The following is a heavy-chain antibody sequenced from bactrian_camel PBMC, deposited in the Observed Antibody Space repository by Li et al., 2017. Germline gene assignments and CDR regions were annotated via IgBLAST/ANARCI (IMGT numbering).Heavy chain of an antibody. J-gene: IGHJ6*01. D-gene: IGHD6*01. CDR1: GFTLSSYR. CDR3: AAIADPSSRWTCPKRAEAEFGY. V-gene: IGHV3S25*01. Sequence: QLVESGGGLVQPGGSLRLSCAASGFTLSSYRTYWVRQAPGKGLEWGSSTNGGGGTTASADSVKGRFTISRDNAKNTVYLQMNSLKPEDTAMYYCAAIADPSSRWTCPKRAEAEFGYWGQGTQVTVS. CDR2: TNGGGGTT.